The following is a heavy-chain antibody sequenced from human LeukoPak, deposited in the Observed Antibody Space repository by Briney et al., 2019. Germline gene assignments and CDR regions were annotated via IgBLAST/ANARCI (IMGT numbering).Heavy chain of an antibody. J-gene: IGHJ4*02. D-gene: IGHD3-10*01. Sequence: PGGSLRLSCAASGFTFSGSAMHWVRQASGKGLEWVSSISGGGTTYYADSVRGRFIISRDNSKNTLYLQMNSLRAEDTAVYYCARIGGSGSYSGHYFDHWGQGTLVTVSS. V-gene: IGHV3-23*01. CDR3: ARIGGSGSYSGHYFDH. CDR2: ISGGGTT. CDR1: GFTFSGSA.